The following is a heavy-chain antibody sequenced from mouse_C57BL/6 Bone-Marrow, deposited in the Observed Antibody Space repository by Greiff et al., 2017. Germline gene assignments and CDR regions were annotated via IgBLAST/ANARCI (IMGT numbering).Heavy chain of an antibody. CDR1: GFNFTDYC. CDR2: IDPGDGET. CDR3: ARDYYGSSDWRCAY. J-gene: IGHJ3*01. D-gene: IGHD1-1*01. Sequence: VHVQQSGAELVKPGASVKLSCTASGFNFTDYCMHWVKQRTEQGLEWIGRIDPGDGETKYAPKFQGKATMTADTSSNTAYLQLSSLTSEDTAVYDCARDYYGSSDWRCAYWGQGTGVTVSA. V-gene: IGHV14-2*01.